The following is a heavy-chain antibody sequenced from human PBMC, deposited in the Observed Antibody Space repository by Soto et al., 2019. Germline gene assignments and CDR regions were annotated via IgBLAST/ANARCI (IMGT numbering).Heavy chain of an antibody. CDR1: GFTFSRYW. D-gene: IGHD5-18*01. CDR2: IKQDGSER. V-gene: IGHV3-7*01. J-gene: IGHJ4*02. Sequence: PGGSLRLSCAASGFTFSRYWMNWVRQAPGKGLEWVANIKQDGSERYYVDSVKGRFTISRDNAKNSVYLQMNSLRAEDTAVYYCTSVDTAIRENDYWGQGT. CDR3: TSVDTAIRENDY.